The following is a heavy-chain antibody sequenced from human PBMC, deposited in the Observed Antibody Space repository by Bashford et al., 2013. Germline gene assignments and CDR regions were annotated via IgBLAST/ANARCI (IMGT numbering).Heavy chain of an antibody. CDR3: ARGQYGLSDLYCSSTSCYAFVY. D-gene: IGHD2-2*01. J-gene: IGHJ3*02. CDR1: SSFW. V-gene: IGHV3-21*01. CDR2: ISGSSSNI. Sequence: SSFWMGWVRQAPGKGLEWVSYISGSSSNIYYADSVKGRFTISRDNAKNSLYLQMNSLRAEDTAVYYCARGQYGLSDLYCSSTSCYAFVYLGPKGRMVDRL.